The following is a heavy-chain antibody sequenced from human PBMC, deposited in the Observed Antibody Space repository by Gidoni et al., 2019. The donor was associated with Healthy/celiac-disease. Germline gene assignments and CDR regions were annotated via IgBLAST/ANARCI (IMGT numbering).Heavy chain of an antibody. Sequence: QLQLQESGPGLVKPSETLSLTCTVPGGSISSCSYYWGWIRQPPGKGLEWIGSIYYSGSTYYNPSLKSRVTISVDTSKNQFSLKLSSVTAADTAVYYCVRYDSSGYRSPYWGQGTLVTVSS. J-gene: IGHJ4*02. D-gene: IGHD3-22*01. CDR2: IYYSGST. V-gene: IGHV4-39*07. CDR1: GGSISSCSYY. CDR3: VRYDSSGYRSPY.